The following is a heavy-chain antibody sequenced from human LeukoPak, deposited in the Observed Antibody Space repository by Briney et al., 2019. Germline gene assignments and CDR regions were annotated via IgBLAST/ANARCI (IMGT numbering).Heavy chain of an antibody. CDR2: IYYSKNT. CDR1: GGSISTYY. V-gene: IGHV4-59*05. J-gene: IGHJ4*02. CDR3: VSPRGFSYGYFDY. D-gene: IGHD5-18*01. Sequence: SETLSLTCTVSGGSISTYYWSWIRQPPGKGLEWIGSIYYSKNTYYNPSLKSRVTISADTSKNQFSLTLGSVSATDTAVYYCVSPRGFSYGYFDYWGQGTLVTVSS.